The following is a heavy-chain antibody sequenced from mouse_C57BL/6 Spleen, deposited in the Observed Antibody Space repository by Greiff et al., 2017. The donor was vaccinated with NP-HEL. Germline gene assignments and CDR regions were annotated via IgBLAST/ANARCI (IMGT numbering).Heavy chain of an antibody. CDR1: GFSLTSYG. Sequence: QVQLQQSGPGLVQPSQSLSITCTVSGFSLTSYGVHWVRQSPGKGLEWLGVLWSGGSTDYNAAFISRLSISKDNSKSQVFFKMNSLQADDTAIYYCARSGGYYSNYEDAMDYWGQGTSVTVSS. CDR3: ARSGGYYSNYEDAMDY. J-gene: IGHJ4*01. D-gene: IGHD2-5*01. CDR2: LWSGGST. V-gene: IGHV2-2*01.